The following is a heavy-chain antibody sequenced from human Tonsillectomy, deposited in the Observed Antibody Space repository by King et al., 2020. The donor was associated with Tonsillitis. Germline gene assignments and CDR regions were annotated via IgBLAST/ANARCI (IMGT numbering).Heavy chain of an antibody. CDR3: AREGAHYYDSSGWDY. D-gene: IGHD3-22*01. CDR1: VVTFNNDA. V-gene: IGHV1-69*06. Sequence: VQLVESGAEVKKPGSSVNVSCKAFVVTFNNDAISWVRQAPGQGREWMGGIIVMFVTTKYAQKVQGRVTITADMSNSTAYMELSSMRSDDTAVYYCAREGAHYYDSSGWDYWGQGTLVTVSS. J-gene: IGHJ4*02. CDR2: IIVMFVTT.